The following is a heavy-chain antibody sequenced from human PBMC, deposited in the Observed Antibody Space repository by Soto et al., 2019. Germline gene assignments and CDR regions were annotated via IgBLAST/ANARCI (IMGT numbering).Heavy chain of an antibody. Sequence: VKVSCKASGGTFSSYTISWVRQAPGQGLEWMGRIIPIFGTANYAQKFQGRVTITADESTSTAYMELSSLRSEDTAVYYCAGNDYGDSYYFDYWGQGTLVTVSS. CDR3: AGNDYGDSYYFDY. J-gene: IGHJ4*02. D-gene: IGHD4-17*01. V-gene: IGHV1-69*15. CDR1: GGTFSSYT. CDR2: IIPIFGTA.